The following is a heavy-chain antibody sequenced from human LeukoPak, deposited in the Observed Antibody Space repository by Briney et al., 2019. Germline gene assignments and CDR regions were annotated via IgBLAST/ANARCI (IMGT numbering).Heavy chain of an antibody. CDR1: GFTFSSYG. CDR2: IWYDGSNK. V-gene: IGHV3-33*01. Sequence: PGGSLRLSCAASGFTFSSYGMHWVRQAPGKGLEWVAVIWYDGSNKYYADSVKGRFTISRDNSKNTLYLQMNSLRAEDTAVYYCARDGGYSYGYVQNTKKVFDIWGQGTMVTVPS. CDR3: ARDGGYSYGYVQNTKKVFDI. J-gene: IGHJ3*02. D-gene: IGHD5-18*01.